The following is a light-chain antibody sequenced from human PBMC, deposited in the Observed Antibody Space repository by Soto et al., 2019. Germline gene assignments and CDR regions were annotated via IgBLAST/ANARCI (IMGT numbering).Light chain of an antibody. CDR3: QQYGSSLLT. J-gene: IGKJ1*01. CDR1: QSVSSSY. Sequence: EVVLTQSPATLSLSPGERATLSCRASQSVSSSYLAWYQQKPGQAPRLLIYGASNRATGIPDRFSGSGSGTDFALTISRLEPEDFAVYYCQQYGSSLLTFGQGTKVEIK. V-gene: IGKV3-20*01. CDR2: GAS.